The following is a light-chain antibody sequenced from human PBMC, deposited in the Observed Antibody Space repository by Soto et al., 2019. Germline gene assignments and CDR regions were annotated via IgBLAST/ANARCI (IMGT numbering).Light chain of an antibody. CDR1: QSVSSN. V-gene: IGKV3-15*01. Sequence: EIVMTQSPATLSVSPGERATLSYRASQSVSSNLAWYQQKPGQAPRLLIYGASTRATGIPARFSGSGSGTEFTLTISSLQSEDFAAYYCQQYNNWPPNRTFGQGTKVDIK. CDR3: QQYNNWPPNRT. CDR2: GAS. J-gene: IGKJ1*01.